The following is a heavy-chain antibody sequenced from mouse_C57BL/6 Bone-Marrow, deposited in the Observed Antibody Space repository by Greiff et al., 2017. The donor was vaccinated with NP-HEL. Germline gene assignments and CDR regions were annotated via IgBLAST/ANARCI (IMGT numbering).Heavy chain of an antibody. CDR3: TTRREHGSSYFDY. CDR2: IDPENGDT. CDR1: GFNIKDDY. Sequence: EVQLQQSGAELVRPGASVKLSCTASGFNIKDDYMHWVKQRPEQGLEWIGWIDPENGDTEYASKFQGKATITADTSSNTAYLQLSSLTSEDTAVYYCTTRREHGSSYFDYWGQGTTLTVSS. D-gene: IGHD1-1*01. J-gene: IGHJ2*01. V-gene: IGHV14-4*01.